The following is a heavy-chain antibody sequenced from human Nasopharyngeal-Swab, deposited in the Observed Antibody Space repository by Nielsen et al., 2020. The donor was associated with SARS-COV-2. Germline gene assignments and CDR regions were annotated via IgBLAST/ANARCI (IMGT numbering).Heavy chain of an antibody. Sequence: ASVKVSCKASGYTFTSYDTNWVRQATGHGLEWMGGMNPNSGNTGYYQKFQGRVTMTRNTSISTAYMELSSLRSEDTAVYYCARLGASSRMGTMIVVALYYFDYWGQGTLVTVSS. CDR3: ARLGASSRMGTMIVVALYYFDY. CDR1: GYTFTSYD. D-gene: IGHD3-22*01. V-gene: IGHV1-8*01. CDR2: MNPNSGNT. J-gene: IGHJ4*02.